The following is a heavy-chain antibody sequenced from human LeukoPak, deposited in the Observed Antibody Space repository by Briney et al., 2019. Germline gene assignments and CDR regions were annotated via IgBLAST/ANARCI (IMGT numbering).Heavy chain of an antibody. CDR2: INWNGGST. D-gene: IGHD1-26*01. CDR3: ARVRSGSYDGYLDY. V-gene: IGHV3-20*04. Sequence: GGSLRLSCAASGFTFDDYGMSWVRQAPGKGLEWGSGINWNGGSTGYADSVKGRFTISRDNAKNSLYLQMNSLRAEDTALYYCARVRSGSYDGYLDYWGQGTLVTVSS. CDR1: GFTFDDYG. J-gene: IGHJ4*02.